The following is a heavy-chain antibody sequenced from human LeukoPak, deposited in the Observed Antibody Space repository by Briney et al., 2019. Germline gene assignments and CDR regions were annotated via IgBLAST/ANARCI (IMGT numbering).Heavy chain of an antibody. CDR1: GFTFSSYS. Sequence: GGSLRLSCAASGFTFSSYSMTWVRQAPGKGLEWVSSISSSSSYIYYADSVKGRFTISRDNAKNSLYLQMNSLRAEDTAVYYCARFGAAAGIDYWGQGTLVTVSS. V-gene: IGHV3-21*01. CDR3: ARFGAAAGIDY. CDR2: ISSSSSYI. D-gene: IGHD6-13*01. J-gene: IGHJ4*02.